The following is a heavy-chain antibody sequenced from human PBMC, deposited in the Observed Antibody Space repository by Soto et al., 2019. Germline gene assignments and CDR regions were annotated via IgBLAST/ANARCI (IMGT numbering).Heavy chain of an antibody. J-gene: IGHJ2*01. CDR2: IIPIFGTA. V-gene: IGHV1-69*01. CDR1: GGTFSSYA. Sequence: QVQLVQSGAEVKKPGSSVKVSCKASGGTFSSYAISWVRQAPGQGLEWMGGIIPIFGTANYAQKFQGRVTITADESTSTAYMELSSLRSEDTAVYYCARAPNLYDFWSGYSPYWYFDLWGRGTLFTVSS. CDR3: ARAPNLYDFWSGYSPYWYFDL. D-gene: IGHD3-3*01.